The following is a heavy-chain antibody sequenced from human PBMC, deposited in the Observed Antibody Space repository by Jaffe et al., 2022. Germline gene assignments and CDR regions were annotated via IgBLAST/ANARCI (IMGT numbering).Heavy chain of an antibody. J-gene: IGHJ3*02. CDR3: AKAYNYYGSGAAAFDI. Sequence: EVQLVESGGGLVQPGRSLRLSCAASGFTFDDYAMHWVRQAPGKGLEWVSGISWNSGSIGYADSVKGRFTISRDNAKNSLYLQMNSLRAEDTALYYCAKAYNYYGSGAAAFDIWGQGTMVTVSS. CDR2: ISWNSGSI. V-gene: IGHV3-9*01. CDR1: GFTFDDYA. D-gene: IGHD3-10*01.